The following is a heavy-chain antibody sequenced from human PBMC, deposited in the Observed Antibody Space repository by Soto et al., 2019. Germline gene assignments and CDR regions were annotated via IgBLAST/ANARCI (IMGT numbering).Heavy chain of an antibody. CDR2: IYYSGST. CDR1: GDSISSGVYY. Sequence: PSETLSLTCTVSGDSISSGVYYWSWIRQHPGKGLEWIGYIYYSGSTNYNPSLKSRVTISVDTSKNQFSLKLSSVTAADTAVYYCARGKEEMLVRVWYFDLWGRGTLVTVSS. J-gene: IGHJ2*01. CDR3: ARGKEEMLVRVWYFDL. V-gene: IGHV4-61*08. D-gene: IGHD6-13*01.